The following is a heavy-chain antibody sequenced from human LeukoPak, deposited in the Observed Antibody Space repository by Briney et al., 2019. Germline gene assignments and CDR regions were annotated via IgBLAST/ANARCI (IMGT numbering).Heavy chain of an antibody. CDR1: GGSFSGYY. V-gene: IGHV4-34*01. CDR2: INHSGST. CDR3: AAVGVRASRYYFDY. Sequence: PSETLSLTCAVYGGSFSGYYWSWIRQPPGKGLEWIGEINHSGSTNYNPSLKSRVTISVVTSKSQFSLKLSSVTAADTAVYYCAAVGVRASRYYFDYWGEGALVTVS. D-gene: IGHD2-2*01. J-gene: IGHJ4*02.